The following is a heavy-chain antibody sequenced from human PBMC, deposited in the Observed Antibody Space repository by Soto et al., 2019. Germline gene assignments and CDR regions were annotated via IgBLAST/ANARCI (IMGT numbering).Heavy chain of an antibody. CDR3: ARLGLSHYGSGSCPSFDY. D-gene: IGHD3-10*01. V-gene: IGHV4-34*01. CDR1: GGSFSGYY. J-gene: IGHJ4*02. Sequence: QVQLQQWGAGLLKPSETLSLTCAVYGGSFSGYYWSWIRQPPGKGLEWIGEINHSGSTNYNPSLKSRVTISVDTSKNQFSLKLSSVTAADTAVYYCARLGLSHYGSGSCPSFDYWGQGTLVTVSS. CDR2: INHSGST.